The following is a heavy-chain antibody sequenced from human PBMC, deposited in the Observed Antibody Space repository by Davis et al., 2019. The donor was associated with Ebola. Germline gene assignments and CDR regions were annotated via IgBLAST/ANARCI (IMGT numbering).Heavy chain of an antibody. CDR2: IRSKANSYAT. D-gene: IGHD5-18*01. CDR3: ARDRWIQLWFFDY. J-gene: IGHJ4*02. V-gene: IGHV3-73*01. Sequence: GGSLRLSCAASGFTFSGSAMHWVRQASGKGLEWVGRIRSKANSYATAYAASVKGRFTISRDDSKNTAYLQMNSLKTEDTAVYYCARDRWIQLWFFDYWGQGTLVTVSS. CDR1: GFTFSGSA.